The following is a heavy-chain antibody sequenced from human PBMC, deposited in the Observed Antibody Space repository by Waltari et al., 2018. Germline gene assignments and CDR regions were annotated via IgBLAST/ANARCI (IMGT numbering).Heavy chain of an antibody. J-gene: IGHJ4*02. D-gene: IGHD5-18*01. CDR1: GYTFTSYA. CDR2: INAGNGTT. V-gene: IGHV1-3*03. Sequence: QVQLVQSGAEVKKPGASVKVSCKASGYTFTSYAMHWVRQAPGQRLEWMGWINAGNGTTKYSQEFQGRVTITMDTSASTAYMELSSPRSEDMAVYYCARDSRSGYSYVFDYWGQGTLVTVSS. CDR3: ARDSRSGYSYVFDY.